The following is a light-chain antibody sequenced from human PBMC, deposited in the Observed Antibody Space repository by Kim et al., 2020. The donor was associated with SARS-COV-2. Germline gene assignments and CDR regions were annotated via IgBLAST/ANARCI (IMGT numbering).Light chain of an antibody. CDR1: QSIIGY. J-gene: IGKJ5*01. CDR2: VAS. CDR3: QQSYSTPRA. Sequence: AYVEDRVTTTCRGSQSIIGYLNCYQKKTEKAPKRPFYVASSLYSGVPSRCSGSGYGTDFTLTLSSLQPEDFANYYCQQSYSTPRALGQGTRLEIK. V-gene: IGKV1-39*01.